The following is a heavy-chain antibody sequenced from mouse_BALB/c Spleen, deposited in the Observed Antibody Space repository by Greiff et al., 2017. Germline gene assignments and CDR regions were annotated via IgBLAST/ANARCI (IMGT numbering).Heavy chain of an antibody. V-gene: IGHV1-7*01. D-gene: IGHD1-1*01. CDR1: GYTFTSYW. CDR3: ASGRFYYYAMDY. Sequence: QVQLKESGAELAKPGASVKMSCKASGYTFTSYWMHWVKQRPGQGLEWIGYINPSTGYTEYNQKFKDKATLTADKSSSTAYMQLSSLTSEDSAVYYCASGRFYYYAMDYWGQGTSVTVSS. CDR2: INPSTGYT. J-gene: IGHJ4*01.